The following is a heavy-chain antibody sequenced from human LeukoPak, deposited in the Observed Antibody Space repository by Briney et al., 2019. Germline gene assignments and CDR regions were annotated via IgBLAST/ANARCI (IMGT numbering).Heavy chain of an antibody. CDR2: IYYSGST. CDR3: ARSAVPRGPFDY. D-gene: IGHD3-10*01. CDR1: GGSISSGGYY. V-gene: IGHV4-31*03. J-gene: IGHJ4*02. Sequence: PSETLSLTCTVSGGSISSGGYYWSWIRQHPGKGLEWIGYIYYSGSTYYNPSLKGRVTISVDTSKNQFSLKLSSVTAADTAVYYCARSAVPRGPFDYWGQGTLVTVSS.